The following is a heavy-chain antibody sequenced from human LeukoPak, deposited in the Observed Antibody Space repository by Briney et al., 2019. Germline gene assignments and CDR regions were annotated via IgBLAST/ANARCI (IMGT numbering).Heavy chain of an antibody. Sequence: GGSLRLSCAVSGFTFGAYSMNWVRQAPGKGLEWFSSISSSSTYIYYPESVKGRFTISRDNAKNSLYLQMNSLRAEDTAVYYCARGLQGSGSGYFDLWGRGTQVAVSS. CDR1: GFTFGAYS. V-gene: IGHV3-21*01. D-gene: IGHD3-10*01. J-gene: IGHJ2*01. CDR2: ISSSSTYI. CDR3: ARGLQGSGSGYFDL.